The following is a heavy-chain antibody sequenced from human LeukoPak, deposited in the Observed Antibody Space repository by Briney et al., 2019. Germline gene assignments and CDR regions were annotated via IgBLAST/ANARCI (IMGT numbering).Heavy chain of an antibody. Sequence: PSETLSLTCTVSGVSISSYYWSWIRQPPGKGLKWIGYIFYSGSTNYNPSLKSRVTISVDTSKNQFSLNLTSVTAADTAVYYCARSLRYSYGYMDYWGQGTLVTVSS. CDR2: IFYSGST. D-gene: IGHD5-18*01. J-gene: IGHJ4*02. CDR1: GVSISSYY. CDR3: ARSLRYSYGYMDY. V-gene: IGHV4-59*01.